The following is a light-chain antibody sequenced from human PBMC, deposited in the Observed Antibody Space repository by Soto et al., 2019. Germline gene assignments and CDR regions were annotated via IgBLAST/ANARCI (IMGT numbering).Light chain of an antibody. Sequence: EIVMTQSPATLSVSPGERATLSCRASQSVTRNLAWYQQTPGQAPRLLIYGASTRATGIPARFSGSGSGTEFTLTISSLQSEDFAVYYCQQYNNWLWTFGQGTKVEIK. J-gene: IGKJ1*01. CDR2: GAS. CDR3: QQYNNWLWT. V-gene: IGKV3-15*01. CDR1: QSVTRN.